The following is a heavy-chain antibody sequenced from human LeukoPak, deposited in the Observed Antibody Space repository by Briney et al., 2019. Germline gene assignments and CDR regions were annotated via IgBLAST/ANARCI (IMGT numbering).Heavy chain of an antibody. V-gene: IGHV3-48*02. CDR3: ARDHYSRNDY. D-gene: IGHD6-13*01. Sequence: GGSLRLSCAASGFTFSTYSMTWVRQAPGKGLEWVSYISGNSTTIYYGDSVKGRFTISRDNAKNSLYLQMNSLRDEDTAVYYCARDHYSRNDYWGREPWSPSP. J-gene: IGHJ4*02. CDR1: GFTFSTYS. CDR2: ISGNSTTI.